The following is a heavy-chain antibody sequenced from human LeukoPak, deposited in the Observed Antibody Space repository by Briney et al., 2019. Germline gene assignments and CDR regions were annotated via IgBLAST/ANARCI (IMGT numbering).Heavy chain of an antibody. CDR2: INPNSGDT. V-gene: IGHV1-2*02. CDR3: ARGFQRLEHWDWLDP. Sequence: ASVKVSCKASGHTFTDYFLHWVRQAPGHRVEWMGWINPNSGDTKYAQKFQGRVTMTRVTSIATAYMELNRLRSDDTAVYYCARGFQRLEHWDWLDPWGQGTLVTVAS. CDR1: GHTFTDYF. J-gene: IGHJ5*02. D-gene: IGHD6-25*01.